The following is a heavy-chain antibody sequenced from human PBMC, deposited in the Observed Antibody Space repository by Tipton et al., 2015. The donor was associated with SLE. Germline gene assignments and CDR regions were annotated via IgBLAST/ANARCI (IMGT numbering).Heavy chain of an antibody. CDR1: GFTFDDYA. CDR3: AKDRDYDYIWGSFDY. D-gene: IGHD3-16*01. J-gene: IGHJ4*02. V-gene: IGHV3-23*01. CDR2: ISGSGGST. Sequence: SLRLSCAASGFTFDDYAMHWVRQAPGKGLEWVSAISGSGGSTYYADSVKGRFTISRDNSKNTLYLQMNSLRAEDTAVYYCAKDRDYDYIWGSFDYWGQGTLVTVSS.